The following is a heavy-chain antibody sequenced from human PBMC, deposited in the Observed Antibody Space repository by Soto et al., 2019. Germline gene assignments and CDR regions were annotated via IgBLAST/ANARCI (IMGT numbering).Heavy chain of an antibody. CDR2: IKEDGSEK. Sequence: CGSLRLSCAASGFSFSSYWMIGFRQARGKGLEWVANIKEDGSEKYYVDSVKGRFSISRDNAKNSLYLQMNSLRAEDTAVYYCARVGAPGGYYYYFDYWGRGTQVTVSS. J-gene: IGHJ4*02. V-gene: IGHV3-7*01. CDR1: GFSFSSYW. CDR3: ARVGAPGGYYYYFDY. D-gene: IGHD3-22*01.